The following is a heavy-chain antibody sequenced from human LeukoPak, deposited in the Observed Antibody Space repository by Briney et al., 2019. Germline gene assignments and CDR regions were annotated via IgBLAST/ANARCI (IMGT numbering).Heavy chain of an antibody. CDR2: ISADGGST. Sequence: GGSLRLSCVASGLIFDDSAMHWVRQAPGKGLEWVSLISADGGSTFSADSVKGRFSISRDNSKNSLYLQMNSLRSEDTAMYYCVKESGKFDYWGQGTLVAVSS. CDR3: VKESGKFDY. CDR1: GLIFDDSA. V-gene: IGHV3-43*02. J-gene: IGHJ4*02.